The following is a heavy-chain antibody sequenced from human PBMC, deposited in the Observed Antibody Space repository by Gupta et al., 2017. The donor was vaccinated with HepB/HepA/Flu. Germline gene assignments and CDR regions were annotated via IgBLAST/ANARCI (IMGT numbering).Heavy chain of an antibody. CDR2: ISGSGGST. CDR3: AKVGKGGSYFDY. V-gene: IGHV3-23*01. J-gene: IGHJ4*02. D-gene: IGHD1-26*01. CDR1: GFTFSSYA. Sequence: EVQLLESGGGLVQPGGSLRLSCGASGFTFSSYAMSWVRQAPGKGLEWVSAISGSGGSTYYADSVKGRFTISRDNSKNTLYLQMNSLRAEDTAVYYCAKVGKGGSYFDYWGQGTLVTVSS.